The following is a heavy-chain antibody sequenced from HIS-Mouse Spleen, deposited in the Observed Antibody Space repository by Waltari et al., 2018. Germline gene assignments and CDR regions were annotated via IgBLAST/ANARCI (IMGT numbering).Heavy chain of an antibody. D-gene: IGHD6-13*01. CDR1: GGSISSSSYY. CDR2: IYYSGST. V-gene: IGHV4-39*07. J-gene: IGHJ2*01. Sequence: QLQLQESGPGLVKPSETLSLTCTVSGGSISSSSYYWGWIRQPPGKGLEGIGRIYYSGSTSYNPSLKGIFTISVDTSKNQFSLKLSSVTAADTAVYYCAREIPYSSSWYDWYFDLWGRGTLVTVSS. CDR3: AREIPYSSSWYDWYFDL.